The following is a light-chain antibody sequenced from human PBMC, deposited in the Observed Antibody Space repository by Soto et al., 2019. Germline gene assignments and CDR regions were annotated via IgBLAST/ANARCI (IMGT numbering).Light chain of an antibody. CDR2: GNN. J-gene: IGLJ1*01. Sequence: ALTQAPSVSGTPGQRVTITCSGSSSNIGRNSVNWYQHLPGTAPKLLTHGNNHRPSGVPDRFSGSKSGTSASLAISGLQPEDEADYCCAAWDDSLNEYVFGDGTKVTVL. CDR3: AAWDDSLNEYV. V-gene: IGLV1-44*01. CDR1: SSNIGRNS.